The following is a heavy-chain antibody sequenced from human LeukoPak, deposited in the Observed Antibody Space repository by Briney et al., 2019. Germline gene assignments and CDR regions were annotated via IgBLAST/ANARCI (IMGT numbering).Heavy chain of an antibody. V-gene: IGHV3-21*01. Sequence: GGSLRLSCAASGFTFSSYSMNWVRQAPGKGLEWVSSISSSSSYIYYADSVKGRFTISRDNAKNSLYLQMNSLRAEDTAVYYCARISRYSGSYLIWGQGTLVTVSS. CDR3: ARISRYSGSYLI. J-gene: IGHJ4*02. CDR2: ISSSSSYI. D-gene: IGHD1-26*01. CDR1: GFTFSSYS.